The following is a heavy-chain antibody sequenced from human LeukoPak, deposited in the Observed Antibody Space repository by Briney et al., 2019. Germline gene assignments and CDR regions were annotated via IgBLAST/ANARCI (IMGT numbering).Heavy chain of an antibody. V-gene: IGHV3-30*02. CDR2: IRYDGNNK. J-gene: IGHJ4*02. CDR3: AKDRGWELKLFDY. Sequence: GSLRLSLAASGFNFSSYCIHWVRQGPGKGLEGVAFIRYDGNNKYYADSVKGRFTISRDNSKNTLYVQMNSLRAEDTAVYYCAKDRGWELKLFDYWGQGTLVTVSS. D-gene: IGHD1-26*01. CDR1: GFNFSSYC.